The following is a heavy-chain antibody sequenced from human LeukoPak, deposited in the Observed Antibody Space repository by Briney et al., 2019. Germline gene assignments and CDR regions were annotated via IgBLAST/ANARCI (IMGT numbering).Heavy chain of an antibody. V-gene: IGHV3-7*01. J-gene: IGHJ4*02. Sequence: GGSLRLSCAAYGFTFSSYSMNWVRQAPGKGLEWVANIKQDGSEKYYVDSVKGRFTISRDNAKNSLYLQMNSLRAEDTAVYYCARSYHYYDSSGYRYYYFDYWGQGTLVTVSS. CDR1: GFTFSSYS. CDR3: ARSYHYYDSSGYRYYYFDY. D-gene: IGHD3-22*01. CDR2: IKQDGSEK.